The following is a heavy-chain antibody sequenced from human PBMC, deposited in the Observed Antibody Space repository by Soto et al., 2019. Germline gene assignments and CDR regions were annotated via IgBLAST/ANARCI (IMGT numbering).Heavy chain of an antibody. CDR1: GDSISSSSYY. CDR2: IYYSGSM. CDR3: ASPSQATGFSDY. V-gene: IGHV4-39*01. D-gene: IGHD5-12*01. Sequence: SETLSLTCTVSGDSISSSSYYWGWIRQPPGKGLEWIASIYYSGSMYYDPSLKSRVTISADTSKNQLSLKLSSVTAADTAVYYCASPSQATGFSDYWGQGILVTVSS. J-gene: IGHJ4*02.